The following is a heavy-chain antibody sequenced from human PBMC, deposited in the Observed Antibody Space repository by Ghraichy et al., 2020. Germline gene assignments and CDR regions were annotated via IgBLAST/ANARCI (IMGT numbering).Heavy chain of an antibody. J-gene: IGHJ1*01. CDR3: ARVEFIVVVVAATREDAEYFQH. CDR1: GYTFTSYG. D-gene: IGHD2-15*01. V-gene: IGHV1-18*01. CDR2: ISAYNGNT. Sequence: ASVKVSCKASGYTFTSYGISWVRQAPGQGLEWMGWISAYNGNTNYAQKLQGRVTMTTDTSTSTAYMELRSLRSDDTAVCYCARVEFIVVVVAATREDAEYFQHWGQGTLVTVSS.